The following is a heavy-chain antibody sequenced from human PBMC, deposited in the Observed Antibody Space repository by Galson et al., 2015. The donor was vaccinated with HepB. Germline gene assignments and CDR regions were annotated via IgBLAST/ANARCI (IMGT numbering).Heavy chain of an antibody. V-gene: IGHV3-30-3*01. CDR1: GFTFSSYA. Sequence: SLRLSCAASGFTFSSYAVHWVRQAPGKGLEWVAVISYDGSNKYYADSVKGRFTISRDNSKNTLYLQMNSLRAEDTAVYYCARAYDSSGLGDWGQGTLVTVSS. CDR3: ARAYDSSGLGD. CDR2: ISYDGSNK. D-gene: IGHD3-22*01. J-gene: IGHJ4*02.